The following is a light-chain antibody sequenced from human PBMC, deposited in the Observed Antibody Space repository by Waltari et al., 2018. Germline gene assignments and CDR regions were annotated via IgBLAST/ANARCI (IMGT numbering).Light chain of an antibody. V-gene: IGLV2-14*03. CDR2: DVT. CDR3: SSFTDTHTLL. Sequence: QSALTQPASVSGSPGQSITISCTGTSNDVGASNFVPWYQQHPGRAPQLMIYDVTERPAGISDRCAGSRSAKTASLTISGLLPEDEAIYYCSSFTDTHTLLFGGGTTVTVL. J-gene: IGLJ3*02. CDR1: SNDVGASNF.